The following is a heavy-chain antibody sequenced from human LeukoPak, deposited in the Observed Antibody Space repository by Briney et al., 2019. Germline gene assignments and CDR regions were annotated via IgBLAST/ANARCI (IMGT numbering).Heavy chain of an antibody. CDR1: GFTFSSYS. D-gene: IGHD6-19*01. CDR2: ISGSGGST. V-gene: IGHV3-23*01. Sequence: GGSLRLSCAASGFTFSSYSMNWVRQAPGKGLEWVSAISGSGGSTYYADSVKGRFTISRDNSKNTLYLQMNSLRAEDTAVYYCAKSLAVAGPFDYWGQGTLVTVSS. CDR3: AKSLAVAGPFDY. J-gene: IGHJ4*02.